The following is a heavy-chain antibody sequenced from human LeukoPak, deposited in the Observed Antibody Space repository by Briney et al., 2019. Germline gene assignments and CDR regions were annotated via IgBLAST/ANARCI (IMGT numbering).Heavy chain of an antibody. CDR1: GGSISSSSYY. D-gene: IGHD3-22*01. Sequence: SETLSLTCTVSGGSISSSSYYWGWIRQPPGKGLEWVGTIYYSGSTNYNPSLKSRLTLSVDTSKNQFSLRLSSVTAADSAVYYCVRQSGFSMIVVVFDYWGQGTLVTVSS. V-gene: IGHV4-39*01. J-gene: IGHJ4*02. CDR3: VRQSGFSMIVVVFDY. CDR2: IYYSGST.